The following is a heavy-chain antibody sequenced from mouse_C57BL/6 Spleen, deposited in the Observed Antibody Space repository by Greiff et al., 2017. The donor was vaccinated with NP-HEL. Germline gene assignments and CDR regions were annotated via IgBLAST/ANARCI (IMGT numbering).Heavy chain of an antibody. V-gene: IGHV1-52*01. J-gene: IGHJ2*01. CDR2: IDPSDSET. Sequence: VKQSCKASGYTFTSYWMHWVKQRPIQGLEWIGNIDPSDSETHYNQKFKDKATLTVDKSSSTAYMQLSSLTSEDSAVYYCARATVVASDYWGQGTTLTVSS. D-gene: IGHD1-1*01. CDR1: GYTFTSYW. CDR3: ARATVVASDY.